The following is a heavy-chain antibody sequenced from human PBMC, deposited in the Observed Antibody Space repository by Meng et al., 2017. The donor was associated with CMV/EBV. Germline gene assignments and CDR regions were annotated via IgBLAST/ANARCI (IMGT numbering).Heavy chain of an antibody. CDR3: ARDLMNCSSTSCANWFDP. J-gene: IGHJ5*02. CDR2: IYTSGST. D-gene: IGHD2-2*01. CDR1: GGSIGSYY. V-gene: IGHV4-4*07. Sequence: LRGPGPELVSPSGPLSLTCTFSGGSIGSYYWSWIRQPAGKGLEWIGRIYTSGSTNYNPSLKSRVTMSVDTSKNQFSLKLSSVTAADTAVYYCARDLMNCSSTSCANWFDPWGQGTLVTVSS.